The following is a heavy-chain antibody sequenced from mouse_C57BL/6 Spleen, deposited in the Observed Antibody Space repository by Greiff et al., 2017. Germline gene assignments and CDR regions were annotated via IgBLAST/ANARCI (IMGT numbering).Heavy chain of an antibody. CDR2: ISSDSSTI. CDR1: GFTFSDYG. D-gene: IGHD1-1*01. CDR3: AKGYYYGSSYVRYFDV. Sequence: EVQLVESGGGLVKPGGSLKLSCAASGFTFSDYGMHWVRQAPEKGLEWVAYISSDSSTIYYADTVKGRFTISRANAKNTLFLQMTSLRSEDTAMYYCAKGYYYGSSYVRYFDVWGTGTTVTVSS. J-gene: IGHJ1*03. V-gene: IGHV5-17*01.